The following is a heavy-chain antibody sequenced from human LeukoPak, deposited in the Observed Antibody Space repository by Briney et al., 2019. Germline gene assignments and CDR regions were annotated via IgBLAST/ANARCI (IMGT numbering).Heavy chain of an antibody. Sequence: SETLSLTCAVSGGSFSDYYWSWIRQPPGEGLEWIGEINHSGSTNYNPSLKSRVTMSTDTSGSQFSLKVTSVTAADTAVFYCARVNVAYGDHRGLLGHALDIWGQGTMVTVSS. V-gene: IGHV4-34*01. CDR3: ARVNVAYGDHRGLLGHALDI. J-gene: IGHJ3*02. CDR1: GGSFSDYY. D-gene: IGHD4-17*01. CDR2: INHSGST.